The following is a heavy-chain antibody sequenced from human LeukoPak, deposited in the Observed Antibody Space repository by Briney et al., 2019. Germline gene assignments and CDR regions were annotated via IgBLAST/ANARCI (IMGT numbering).Heavy chain of an antibody. CDR1: GFTFDDYA. J-gene: IGHJ4*02. Sequence: GRSLRLSCAASGFTFDDYAMHWVRQAPGNGLEWVSGISWNSGSIGYADSVKGRFTISRDNAKNSLYLQMNSLRAEDTALYYCAKDSDGFDYWGQGTLVTVSS. D-gene: IGHD2-21*01. V-gene: IGHV3-9*01. CDR2: ISWNSGSI. CDR3: AKDSDGFDY.